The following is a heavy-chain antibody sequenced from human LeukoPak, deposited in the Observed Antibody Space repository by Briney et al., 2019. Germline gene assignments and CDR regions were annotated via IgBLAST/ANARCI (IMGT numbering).Heavy chain of an antibody. CDR1: GGSIRSSYYY. J-gene: IGHJ6*02. CDR2: IYDSGST. Sequence: SETLSLTCTVSGGSIRSSYYYWGWIRQPPGKGLEWIGSIYDSGSTYYNPSLKSRVTISVDTSKNQFSLKLNSVTAADTAVYYCARDSGYDPEGYYYYGMDVWGQGTTVTVSS. D-gene: IGHD5-12*01. V-gene: IGHV4-39*02. CDR3: ARDSGYDPEGYYYYGMDV.